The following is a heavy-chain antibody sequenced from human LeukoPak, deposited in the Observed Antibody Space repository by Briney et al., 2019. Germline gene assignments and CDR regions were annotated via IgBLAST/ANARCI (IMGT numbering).Heavy chain of an antibody. CDR3: ARAYSRESGYDFVFEN. D-gene: IGHD5-12*01. CDR1: GFTFSNYV. V-gene: IGHV3-33*01. J-gene: IGHJ4*02. CDR2: IRYDGSTK. Sequence: GRSLRLSCAASGFTFSNYVVHWVRQAPGKGLEWVAVIRYDGSTKYYADSVKGRFTISRDNSKNTVYLEMNSLRAEDTAVYYCARAYSRESGYDFVFENWGQGTLVSVSS.